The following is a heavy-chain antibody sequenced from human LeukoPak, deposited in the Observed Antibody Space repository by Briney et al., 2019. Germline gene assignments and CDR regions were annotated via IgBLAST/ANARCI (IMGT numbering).Heavy chain of an antibody. CDR2: ISSGSSAR. J-gene: IGHJ4*02. V-gene: IGHV3-48*01. D-gene: IGHD3-3*01. Sequence: GGPLRLSCAASGFTFSSHSMNWVRQTPGKGLEWVSYISSGSSARYYADSVKGRFTISRDDARNSLYLQMNSLRAEDTAVYYCARMSGSRLPGYWGQGTLVTVSS. CDR3: ARMSGSRLPGY. CDR1: GFTFSSHS.